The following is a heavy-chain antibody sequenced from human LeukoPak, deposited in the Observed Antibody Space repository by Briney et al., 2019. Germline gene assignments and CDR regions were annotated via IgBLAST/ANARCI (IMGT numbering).Heavy chain of an antibody. Sequence: GGSLRLSCAASGFTFSTYAMSWVRPAPGKGLEWVSGISISGGSAYYADSVKGRFTISRDNSKNTLCLQMNRLRAEDTAVYYCAKDRDLLFAHCWFDLWGQGILVTVSS. V-gene: IGHV3-23*01. J-gene: IGHJ5*02. CDR2: ISISGGSA. D-gene: IGHD3-10*01. CDR3: AKDRDLLFAHCWFDL. CDR1: GFTFSTYA.